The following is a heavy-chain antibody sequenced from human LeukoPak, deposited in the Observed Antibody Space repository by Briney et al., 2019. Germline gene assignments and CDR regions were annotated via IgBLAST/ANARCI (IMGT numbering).Heavy chain of an antibody. CDR2: IYTGDSDT. V-gene: IGHV5-51*01. Sequence: GECLRISCKGSGYSFTSYWISWVRQMPGKGLEWMGIIYTGDSDTRYSPSFQGQVTISADKSISTAYLQWSSLKASDTAMYYCARGWRMVRGVIMALDYWGQGTLVTVSS. CDR3: ARGWRMVRGVIMALDY. CDR1: GYSFTSYW. J-gene: IGHJ4*02. D-gene: IGHD3-10*01.